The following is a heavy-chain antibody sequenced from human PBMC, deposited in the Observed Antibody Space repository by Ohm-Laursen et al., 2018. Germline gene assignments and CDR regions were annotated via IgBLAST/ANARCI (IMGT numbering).Heavy chain of an antibody. V-gene: IGHV4-4*07. CDR3: ARVGLQQQVTH. Sequence: SETLSLTCTASGGPINGHYFTWIRQPAGKGLEFIGRIYGNGDTSYNPSLKSRVTISVDTPKNQFSLKLSSVTAADTAVYYCARVGLQQQVTHWGQGTLVTVSS. D-gene: IGHD4-11*01. CDR2: IYGNGDT. J-gene: IGHJ4*02. CDR1: GGPINGHY.